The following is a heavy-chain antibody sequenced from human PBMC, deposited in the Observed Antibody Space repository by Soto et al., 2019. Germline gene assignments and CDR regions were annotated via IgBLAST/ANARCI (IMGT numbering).Heavy chain of an antibody. J-gene: IGHJ6*02. CDR3: ARDSHPPALNGDIMRWDV. V-gene: IGHV1-69*01. CDR2: IIPIFGTV. Sequence: QVQLVQSGAEVKKPGSSVKVSCKASGGTFSSYAVSWVRQAPGQGLEWMGGIIPIFGTVIYAQQFQGRVTITADESTKTAYMELRSLRFEDTAVYYCARDSHPPALNGDIMRWDVWGQGTTVTVSS. CDR1: GGTFSSYA. D-gene: IGHD2-15*01.